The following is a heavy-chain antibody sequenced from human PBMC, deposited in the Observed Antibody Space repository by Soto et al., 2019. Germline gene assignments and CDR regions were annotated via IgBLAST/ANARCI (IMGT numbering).Heavy chain of an antibody. CDR3: ARVNDYILDY. Sequence: SGPTLVNPTQTLTLTCTFSGFSLSTTGMSVIWFRQPPGKALEWLARIAWDDDKYHSTSLKTRLTISKDTSKNQVVLTMTNMDPVDTATYYCARVNDYILDYWGQGTQVTVSS. D-gene: IGHD5-12*01. CDR2: IAWDDDK. V-gene: IGHV2-70*11. CDR1: GFSLSTTGMS. J-gene: IGHJ4*02.